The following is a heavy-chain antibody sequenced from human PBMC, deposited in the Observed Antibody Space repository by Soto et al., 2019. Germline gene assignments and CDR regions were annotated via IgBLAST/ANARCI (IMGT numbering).Heavy chain of an antibody. Sequence: SVKVSCKASGGTFSSYAISWVRQAPGQGLEWMGGIIPIFGTANYAQKFQGRVTITADASTSTAYMELSSLRSEDTAVYYCARDMGSPSGSGCRDYYYYYCMDLLDQGTTVTVSS. CDR2: IIPIFGTA. V-gene: IGHV1-69*13. D-gene: IGHD3-10*01. J-gene: IGHJ6*02. CDR1: GGTFSSYA. CDR3: ARDMGSPSGSGCRDYYYYYCMDL.